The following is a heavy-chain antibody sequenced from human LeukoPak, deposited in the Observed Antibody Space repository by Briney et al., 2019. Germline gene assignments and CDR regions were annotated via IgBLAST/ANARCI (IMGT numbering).Heavy chain of an antibody. Sequence: GGSLRLSCAASGFTLSSYWMSWVRQAPGKGLEWVANIKQDGSEKYYVDSVKGRFTISRDNAKNSLYLQMNSLRAEDTAVYYCASSWIVAGIIDYWGQGTLVTVSS. D-gene: IGHD6-19*01. CDR2: IKQDGSEK. J-gene: IGHJ4*02. CDR1: GFTLSSYW. CDR3: ASSWIVAGIIDY. V-gene: IGHV3-7*05.